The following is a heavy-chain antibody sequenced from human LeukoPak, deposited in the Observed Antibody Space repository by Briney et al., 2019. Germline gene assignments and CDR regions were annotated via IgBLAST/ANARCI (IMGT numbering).Heavy chain of an antibody. CDR1: GFTFSSYG. CDR3: ARDPTTYYYDSSGYYVRYYYYYGMDV. J-gene: IGHJ6*02. Sequence: GRSLRLSCAASGFTFSSYGMHWVRQAPGKGLEWVAVIWYDGSNKYYADSVKGRFTISRDNSKNTLYLQMNSLRAEDAAVHYCARDPTTYYYDSSGYYVRYYYYYGMDVWGQGTTVTVSS. V-gene: IGHV3-33*01. D-gene: IGHD3-22*01. CDR2: IWYDGSNK.